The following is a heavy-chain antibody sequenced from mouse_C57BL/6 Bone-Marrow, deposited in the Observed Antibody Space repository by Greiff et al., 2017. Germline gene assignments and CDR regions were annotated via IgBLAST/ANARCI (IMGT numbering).Heavy chain of an antibody. Sequence: EVKLMESGEGLVKPGGSLKLSCAASGFTFSSYAMSWVRQTPEKRLEWVAYISSGGDYIYYADTVKGRFTISRDNARNTLYLQMSSLKSDDTAMYYSTRFFYYDRGFDYWGQGTTLTVSS. CDR3: TRFFYYDRGFDY. D-gene: IGHD1-1*01. V-gene: IGHV5-9-1*02. CDR1: GFTFSSYA. CDR2: ISSGGDYI. J-gene: IGHJ2*01.